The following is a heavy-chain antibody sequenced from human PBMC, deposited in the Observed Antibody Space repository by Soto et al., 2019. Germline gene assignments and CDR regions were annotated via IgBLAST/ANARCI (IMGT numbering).Heavy chain of an antibody. CDR2: IWYDGSNK. J-gene: IGHJ4*02. D-gene: IGHD2-8*01. CDR1: GFSFSIFG. V-gene: IGHV3-33*01. Sequence: QVHLVESGGGVVQPGTSLRLSCAASGFSFSIFGMHWVRQAPGKGLEWVAGIWYDGSNKYYADSVKGRFSISRDKSKNTLYLQMNSLRVEDTAVYYCARDDKDEYGADRGGFGCWGQGTLVTVSS. CDR3: ARDDKDEYGADRGGFGC.